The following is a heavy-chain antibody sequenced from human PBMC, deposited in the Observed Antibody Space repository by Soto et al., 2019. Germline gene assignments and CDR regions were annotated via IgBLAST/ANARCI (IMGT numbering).Heavy chain of an antibody. J-gene: IGHJ4*02. Sequence: GGSLRLSCAASGFTFSSYAMHWVRQAPGKGLECVAVISYDGSNKYYADSVKGRFTISRDNSKNTLYLQMNSLRAEDTAVYYCARDQCSGGSCYFDYWGQGTLVTVSS. V-gene: IGHV3-30-3*01. CDR1: GFTFSSYA. CDR3: ARDQCSGGSCYFDY. D-gene: IGHD2-15*01. CDR2: ISYDGSNK.